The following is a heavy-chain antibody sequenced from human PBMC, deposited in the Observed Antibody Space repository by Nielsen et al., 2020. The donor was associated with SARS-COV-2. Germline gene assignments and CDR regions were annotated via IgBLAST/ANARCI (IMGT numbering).Heavy chain of an antibody. CDR3: GRLGGRWLPNWYFDL. V-gene: IGHV5-51*01. D-gene: IGHD3-22*01. CDR1: GYIFTSYW. CDR2: IYPGDSDT. J-gene: IGHJ2*01. Sequence: GGSLRLSCQGSGYIFTSYWIGWVRQMPGKGLEWVGLIYPGDSDTRYSPSFQGQVSISADKSLSTAYLQLSSLKASDTAMYYCGRLGGRWLPNWYFDLWGRGTLVTVSS.